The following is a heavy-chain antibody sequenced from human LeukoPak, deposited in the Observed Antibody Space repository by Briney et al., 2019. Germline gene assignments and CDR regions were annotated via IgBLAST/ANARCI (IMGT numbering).Heavy chain of an antibody. J-gene: IGHJ4*02. CDR2: ISGSGGST. CDR1: GFTLSNYA. CDR3: AAGYTTGWYVRYFDY. D-gene: IGHD6-19*01. Sequence: GGSLRLSCVASGFTLSNYAMRWVRQAPGKGLEWVSSISGSGGSTYQAENVKGRFTISRDNSKNTLYLQMNSLRDEDTAVYYCAAGYTTGWYVRYFDYWGQGTLVTVSS. V-gene: IGHV3-23*01.